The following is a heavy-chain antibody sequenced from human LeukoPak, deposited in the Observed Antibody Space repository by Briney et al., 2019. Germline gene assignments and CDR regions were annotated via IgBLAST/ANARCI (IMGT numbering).Heavy chain of an antibody. J-gene: IGHJ6*03. CDR1: GYTFTGYY. CDR3: ARGRRDSGYDARGYYYMDV. V-gene: IGHV1-2*06. CDR2: INPNSGGT. Sequence: ASVKVSCKASGYTFTGYYMHWVRQAPGQGLEWMGRINPNSGGTNYAQKFQGRVTMTRDTSISTAYMELSGLRSDDTAVYYCARGRRDSGYDARGYYYMDVWGKGTTVTVSS. D-gene: IGHD5-12*01.